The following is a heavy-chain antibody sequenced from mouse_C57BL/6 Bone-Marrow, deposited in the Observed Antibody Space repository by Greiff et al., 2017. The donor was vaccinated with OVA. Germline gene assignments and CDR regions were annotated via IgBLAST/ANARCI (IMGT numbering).Heavy chain of an antibody. CDR3: ARSVRVVYAMDY. CDR2: IYPSSGNT. J-gene: IGHJ4*01. Sequence: QVKLQQSGAELARPGASVKLSCKASGYTFTSYGISWVKQRPGQGLEWIGEIYPSSGNTYYNEKLKGKATLTADKPSSTANMELRVLTAEDSAVYVCARSVRVVYAMDYWGQGTSGTVSS. V-gene: IGHV1-81*01. CDR1: GYTFTSYG.